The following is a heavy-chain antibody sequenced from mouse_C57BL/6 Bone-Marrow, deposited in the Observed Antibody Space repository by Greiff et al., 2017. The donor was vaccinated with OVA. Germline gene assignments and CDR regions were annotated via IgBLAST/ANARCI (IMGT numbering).Heavy chain of an antibody. V-gene: IGHV1-55*01. J-gene: IGHJ2*01. Sequence: VQLQQPGAELVKPGASVKMSCKASGYTFTSYWITWVKQRPGQGLEWIGDIYPGSGSTNYNEKFKSKATLTVDTSSSTAYMQLSSLTSEDSAFYYCADYYGSSYPYYFDYWGQGTTLTVSS. D-gene: IGHD1-1*01. CDR2: IYPGSGST. CDR1: GYTFTSYW. CDR3: ADYYGSSYPYYFDY.